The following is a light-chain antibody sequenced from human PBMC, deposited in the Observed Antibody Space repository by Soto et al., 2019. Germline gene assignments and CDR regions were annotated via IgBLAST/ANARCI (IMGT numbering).Light chain of an antibody. CDR1: SSNIGSNH. Sequence: QSVLTQPPSVSAAPGQKVTISCSGSSSNIGSNHVSWYQQFPGTAPKFLIFENNKRPSGIPDRFSGSMSGTSATLGIAGLQTGDEADYFCGTWDNSLSGVVFGGGTQLTVL. J-gene: IGLJ2*01. CDR2: ENN. V-gene: IGLV1-51*02. CDR3: GTWDNSLSGVV.